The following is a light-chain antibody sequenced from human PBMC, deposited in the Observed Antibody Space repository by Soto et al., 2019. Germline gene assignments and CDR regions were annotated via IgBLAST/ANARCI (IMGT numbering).Light chain of an antibody. J-gene: IGLJ2*01. CDR1: TGAVTSGHY. CDR2: DTS. CDR3: LLYYSGAHVV. V-gene: IGLV7-46*01. Sequence: QAVVTQAPSLTVSPGGTVTLTCGSSTGAVTSGHYPYWFQQKPGQAPRTLIYDTSNKHSWTPARFSGSLLAGKAALTLSGAQAEDEAEYYCLLYYSGAHVVFGGGTKLTVL.